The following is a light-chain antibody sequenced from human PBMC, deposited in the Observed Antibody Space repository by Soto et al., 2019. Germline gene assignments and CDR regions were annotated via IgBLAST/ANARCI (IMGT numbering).Light chain of an antibody. CDR3: QQYNNWRPSCT. J-gene: IGKJ1*01. Sequence: EIVMTQSPAPLSVSPGERATLSCRASQSVSSNLAWYQQKPGQAPRLLIYLASTRATGIPARFSGSGSGTEFTLTISSLQSEDFAVYYCQQYNNWRPSCTFGQGTKVEIK. CDR2: LAS. V-gene: IGKV3-15*01. CDR1: QSVSSN.